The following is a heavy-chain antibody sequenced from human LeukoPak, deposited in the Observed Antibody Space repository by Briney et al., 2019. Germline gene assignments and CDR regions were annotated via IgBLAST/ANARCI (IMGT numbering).Heavy chain of an antibody. J-gene: IGHJ4*02. CDR1: GASITSSSFY. Sequence: PSETLSLTCSVSGASITSSSFYWGWIRQPPGKGLEWIGSIYYTGSADYNPSLKSRVTISVDTSKNQFSLKLTSVTAADAAVYYCARHRYCNSSGCYAFDYWGQGTLVTVSS. CDR2: IYYTGSA. CDR3: ARHRYCNSSGCYAFDY. D-gene: IGHD2-2*01. V-gene: IGHV4-39*01.